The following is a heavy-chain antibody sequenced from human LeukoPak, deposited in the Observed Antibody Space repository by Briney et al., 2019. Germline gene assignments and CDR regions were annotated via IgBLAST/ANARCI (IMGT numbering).Heavy chain of an antibody. J-gene: IGHJ5*02. CDR3: ARETYYYDSSGYYRDSDWFDP. Sequence: SETLSLTCAVYGGSFSGYYWSWIRQPPGKGLEWIGEINHSGGTKYNPSLKSRVTISVDTSKNQFSLKLSSVTAADTAVYYCARETYYYDSSGYYRDSDWFDPWGQGTLVTVSS. D-gene: IGHD3-22*01. CDR1: GGSFSGYY. CDR2: INHSGGT. V-gene: IGHV4-34*01.